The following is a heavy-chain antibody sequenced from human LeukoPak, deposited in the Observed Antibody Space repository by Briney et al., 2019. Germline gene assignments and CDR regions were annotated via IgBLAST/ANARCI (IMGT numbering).Heavy chain of an antibody. D-gene: IGHD6-6*01. J-gene: IGHJ4*02. CDR2: IYSGGST. CDR1: GFTVSSNY. Sequence: PGGSLRLSCAASGFTVSSNYMSWVRQAPGRGLEWVSVIYSGGSTYYADSVKGRFTISRDNSKNTLFLQMNSLRAGDTAVYYCARHRAYSSSSPFDYWGQGTLVTVSS. V-gene: IGHV3-66*04. CDR3: ARHRAYSSSSPFDY.